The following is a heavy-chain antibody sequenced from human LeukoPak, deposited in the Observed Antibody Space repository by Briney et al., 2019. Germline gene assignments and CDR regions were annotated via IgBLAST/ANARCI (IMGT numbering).Heavy chain of an antibody. CDR3: ATLHPDFDY. CDR2: IYSGGST. Sequence: GGSLRLSCAASGFTVSSNYMSWVRQAPGKGLEWVSVIYSGGSTYYADSVKGRFTISRDNAKNSMSLQMNSLRVEDTALYYCATLHPDFDYWGQGTLVTVSS. V-gene: IGHV3-53*01. CDR1: GFTVSSNY. J-gene: IGHJ4*02.